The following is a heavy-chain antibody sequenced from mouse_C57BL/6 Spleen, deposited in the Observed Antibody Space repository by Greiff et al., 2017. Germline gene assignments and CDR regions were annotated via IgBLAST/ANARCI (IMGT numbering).Heavy chain of an antibody. J-gene: IGHJ2*01. V-gene: IGHV1-80*01. Sequence: QVQLKESGAELVKPGASVKISCKASGYAFSSYWMNWVKQRPGKGLEWIGQISPGDGDTNYNGKFKGKATLTADKSSSTAYMQLSSLTSEDSAVYFCATLYYGSSYDYFDDWGQGTTLTVSS. CDR3: ATLYYGSSYDYFDD. D-gene: IGHD1-1*01. CDR2: ISPGDGDT. CDR1: GYAFSSYW.